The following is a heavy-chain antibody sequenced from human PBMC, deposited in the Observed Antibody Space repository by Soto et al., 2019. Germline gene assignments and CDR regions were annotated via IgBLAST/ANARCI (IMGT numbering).Heavy chain of an antibody. CDR3: AKGTTVTSFSVY. CDR2: ISGSGGST. J-gene: IGHJ4*02. CDR1: GFTFSSYA. Sequence: GGSLRLSCAASGFTFSSYATRWVRQAPGKGLEWVSAISGSGGSTYYADSVKGRFTISRDNSKNTLYLQMNSLRAEDTAVYYCAKGTTVTSFSVYWGQGTLVTVSS. D-gene: IGHD4-17*01. V-gene: IGHV3-23*01.